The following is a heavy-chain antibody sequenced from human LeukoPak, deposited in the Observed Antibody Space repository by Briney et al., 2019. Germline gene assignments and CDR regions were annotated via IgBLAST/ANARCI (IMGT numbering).Heavy chain of an antibody. Sequence: SETLPLTCTVSGGSISGGDYYWSWIRQPPGKGLEWMGYVYYSGNTDHNPPLKSRVTISVDTSKNQFSLKLSSVTAADTAVYYCARSSDILTGNWFDPWGQGTLVTVSS. CDR2: VYYSGNT. D-gene: IGHD3-9*01. CDR1: GGSISGGDYY. CDR3: ARSSDILTGNWFDP. V-gene: IGHV4-30-4*01. J-gene: IGHJ5*02.